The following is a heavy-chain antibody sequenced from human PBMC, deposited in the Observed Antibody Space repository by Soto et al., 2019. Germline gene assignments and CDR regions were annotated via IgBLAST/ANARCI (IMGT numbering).Heavy chain of an antibody. CDR3: ATRPLLPWAP. Sequence: EVQLVESGGGLIQPGGSLRLSCAASGFTFSSNDMNWVRQARGKGLEWVSLIYSGGSTYYADSVKGRFTISRDNSKNTLYLQMSSLRAEDTAVYYCATRPLLPWAPWGQGTMVTVSS. CDR1: GFTFSSND. D-gene: IGHD3-22*01. V-gene: IGHV3-53*01. J-gene: IGHJ3*01. CDR2: IYSGGST.